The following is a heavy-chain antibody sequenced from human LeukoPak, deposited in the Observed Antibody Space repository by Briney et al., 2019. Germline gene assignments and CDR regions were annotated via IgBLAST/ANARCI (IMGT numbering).Heavy chain of an antibody. V-gene: IGHV3-7*01. D-gene: IGHD3-22*01. CDR3: ARPGYYYDSSGYYSAGGFDY. Sequence: GGSLRLSCAASGFTFSSYWMSWVRQAPGKGLEWVANIKQDGSEKYYVDSMKGRFTISRDNAKNSLYLQMNSLRAEDTAVYYCARPGYYYDSSGYYSAGGFDYWGQGTLVTVSS. J-gene: IGHJ4*02. CDR2: IKQDGSEK. CDR1: GFTFSSYW.